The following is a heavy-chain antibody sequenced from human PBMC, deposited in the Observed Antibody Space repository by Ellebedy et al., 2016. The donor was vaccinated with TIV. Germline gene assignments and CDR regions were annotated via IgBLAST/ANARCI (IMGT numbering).Heavy chain of an antibody. CDR1: GGSFSGYY. D-gene: IGHD6-19*01. Sequence: SETLSLTCAVYGGSFSGYYWSWIRQPPGKGLEWIGEINHSGSTNYNPSLKSRVTISVDTSKNQFSLKLSSVTAADTAVYYCARDDGSGCDYWGQGTLVTVSS. CDR2: INHSGST. V-gene: IGHV4-34*01. J-gene: IGHJ4*02. CDR3: ARDDGSGCDY.